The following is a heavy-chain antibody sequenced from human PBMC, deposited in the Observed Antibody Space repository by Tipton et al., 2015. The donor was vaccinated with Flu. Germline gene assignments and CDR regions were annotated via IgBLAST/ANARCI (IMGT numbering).Heavy chain of an antibody. CDR3: AREFLFFGELSTAYYFDS. J-gene: IGHJ4*02. V-gene: IGHV4-4*08. Sequence: LRLSCAVYGGSFSSHYWGWIRQPPGKGLEWIGRIYTTGRSNYNPSLESRVTISVDPSKNQFSLSLTSVTAADTAVYYCAREFLFFGELSTAYYFDSWGQGTQVAVSS. CDR2: IYTTGRS. D-gene: IGHD3-16*01. CDR1: GGSFSSHY.